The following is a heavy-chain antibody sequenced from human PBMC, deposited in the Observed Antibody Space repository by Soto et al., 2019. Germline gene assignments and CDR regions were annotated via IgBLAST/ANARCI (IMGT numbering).Heavy chain of an antibody. Sequence: SETLSLTCTVSGGSISSYYWSWIRQPPGKGLEWIGYIYYSVSTNYNPSLKSRVTISVDTSKNQFSLKLSSVTAADTAVYYCARDLWRDGSFDYWGQGTVVTVS. V-gene: IGHV4-59*01. CDR1: GGSISSYY. D-gene: IGHD1-1*01. CDR2: IYYSVST. CDR3: ARDLWRDGSFDY. J-gene: IGHJ4*02.